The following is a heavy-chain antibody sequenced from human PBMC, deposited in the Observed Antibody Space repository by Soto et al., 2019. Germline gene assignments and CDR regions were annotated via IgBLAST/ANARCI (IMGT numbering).Heavy chain of an antibody. J-gene: IGHJ3*02. CDR2: IYYSGST. V-gene: IGHV4-30-4*01. Sequence: PSETLSLTCTVSVGSISSGDYYWSWIRQPPGKGLEWIGYIYYSGSTYYNPSLKSRVTISVDTSKNQFSLKLSSVTAADTAVYYCAREYGQLWLGPAFDIWGQGTMVTVSS. CDR3: AREYGQLWLGPAFDI. CDR1: VGSISSGDYY. D-gene: IGHD5-18*01.